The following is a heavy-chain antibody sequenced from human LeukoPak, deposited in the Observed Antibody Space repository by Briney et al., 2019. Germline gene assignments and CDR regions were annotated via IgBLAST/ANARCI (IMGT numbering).Heavy chain of an antibody. V-gene: IGHV3-23*01. CDR2: ISGSGGST. Sequence: GGSLRLSCAASGFTFSSYAMSWVRQAPGKGLEWVSAISGSGGSTYYADSVKGRFTISRDNSKNTLYLQMNSLRAEDTAVYYCAKLGRATFSSRHDYWGQGTLVTVSS. J-gene: IGHJ4*02. D-gene: IGHD6-6*01. CDR1: GFTFSSYA. CDR3: AKLGRATFSSRHDY.